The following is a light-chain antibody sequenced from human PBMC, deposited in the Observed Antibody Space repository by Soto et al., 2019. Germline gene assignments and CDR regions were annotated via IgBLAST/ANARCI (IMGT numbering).Light chain of an antibody. CDR1: QSISIW. Sequence: DIQMTQSPSTLSASVGDRVTITCRASQSISIWLAWYQQKPGKAPNLLIYRASSLEGGVPSRFSGSGSGTDFTLTISSLQPDDFATYYCQQYSSYSPTFGQGTKVEIK. CDR3: QQYSSYSPT. CDR2: RAS. V-gene: IGKV1-5*03. J-gene: IGKJ1*01.